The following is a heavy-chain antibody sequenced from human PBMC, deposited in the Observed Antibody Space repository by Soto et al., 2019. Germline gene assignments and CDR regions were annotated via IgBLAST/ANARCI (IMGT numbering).Heavy chain of an antibody. CDR3: ARHENFITIFGVVIEKPRKFDY. D-gene: IGHD3-3*01. CDR2: IDPSDSYT. V-gene: IGHV5-10-1*01. J-gene: IGHJ4*02. CDR1: GYSFTSYW. Sequence: CKGFGYSFTSYWMSWVRQMPGKGLEWMGRIDPSDSYTNYSPSFQGHVTISADKSISTAYLQWSSLKASDTAMYYCARHENFITIFGVVIEKPRKFDYWGQGTLVTVSS.